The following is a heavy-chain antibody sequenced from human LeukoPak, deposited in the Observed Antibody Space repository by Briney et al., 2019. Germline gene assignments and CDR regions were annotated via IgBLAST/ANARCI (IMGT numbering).Heavy chain of an antibody. CDR1: GGTFSSYA. V-gene: IGHV1-69*13. J-gene: IGHJ3*02. CDR2: IIPIFGTA. D-gene: IGHD3-22*01. CDR3: ASTYYYDSSGYSDAFDI. Sequence: SVKVSCKASGGTFSSYAISWVRQAPGQGLEWMGGIIPIFGTANYAQKFQGRVTITAVESTSTAYMELSSLRSEDTAVYYCASTYYYDSSGYSDAFDIWGQGTMVTVSS.